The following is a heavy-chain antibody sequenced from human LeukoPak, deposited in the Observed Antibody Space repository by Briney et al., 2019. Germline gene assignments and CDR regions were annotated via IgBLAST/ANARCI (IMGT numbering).Heavy chain of an antibody. Sequence: GESLKISCKGSGYSFTSYWIGWVRQVPGKGLEGVGSIYPGYSDTRYSPSFQGQVTISSDKSIRTAYLQWSSLKASDTAMYYCARRVDYYYGMDVWGQGTTVTVSS. J-gene: IGHJ6*02. V-gene: IGHV5-51*01. CDR1: GYSFTSYW. CDR3: ARRVDYYYGMDV. CDR2: IYPGYSDT. D-gene: IGHD3-3*01.